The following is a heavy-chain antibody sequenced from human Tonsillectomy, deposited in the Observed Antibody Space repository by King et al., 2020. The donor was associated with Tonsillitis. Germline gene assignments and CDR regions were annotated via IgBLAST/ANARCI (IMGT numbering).Heavy chain of an antibody. CDR1: GFTFSSYA. CDR2: ISGSGGSR. V-gene: IGHV3-23*04. CDR3: AKEAVAPSYWYFDL. Sequence: VQLVESGRNLVQPGGSLRLSRAASGFTFSSYAMSWVRQAPGKGLEWVSAISGSGGSRYYADSVKGRFTISRDNSKNMLYLQMNSLRAEDTAVYYCAKEAVAPSYWYFDLWGRGTLVTVSS. D-gene: IGHD6-19*01. J-gene: IGHJ2*01.